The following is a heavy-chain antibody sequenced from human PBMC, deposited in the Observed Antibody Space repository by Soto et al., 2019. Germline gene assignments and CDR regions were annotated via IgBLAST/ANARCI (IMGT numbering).Heavy chain of an antibody. CDR2: INHSGST. Sequence: PSETLSLTCAVYGGSFSGYYWSWIRQPPGKGLEWIGEINHSGSTNYNPSLKSRVTISVDTSKNQFSLKLSSVTAADTAVYYCARAYYSSGRYWAFDIWGQGTVVTGSS. CDR1: GGSFSGYY. V-gene: IGHV4-34*01. CDR3: ARAYYSSGRYWAFDI. D-gene: IGHD6-19*01. J-gene: IGHJ3*02.